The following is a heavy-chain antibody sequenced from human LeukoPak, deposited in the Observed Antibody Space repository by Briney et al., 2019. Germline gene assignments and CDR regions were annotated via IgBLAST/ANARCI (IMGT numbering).Heavy chain of an antibody. Sequence: SETLSLTCAVYGGSFSGYYWSWIRQPPGKGLEWIGEINHSGSTNYNPSLKSRVTISVDTSKNQFSLKLSSVTAADTAVYYCARVRDRGGSYYHFDYWGQGTLVTVSS. J-gene: IGHJ4*02. CDR3: ARVRDRGGSYYHFDY. CDR2: INHSGST. V-gene: IGHV4-34*01. CDR1: GGSFSGYY. D-gene: IGHD1-26*01.